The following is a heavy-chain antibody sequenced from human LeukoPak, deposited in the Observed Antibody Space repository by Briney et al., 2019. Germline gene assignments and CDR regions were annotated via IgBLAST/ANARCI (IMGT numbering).Heavy chain of an antibody. CDR1: GGSISSYY. CDR2: IYYSGST. D-gene: IGHD3-10*01. Sequence: SETLSLTCTVSGGSISSYYWSWIRQPAGKGLEWIGYIYYSGSTNYNPSLRSRVTISVDTSKNQFSLKLSSVTAADTAVYYCARENGVVRGVNNWFDPWGQGTLVTVSS. V-gene: IGHV4-59*01. J-gene: IGHJ5*02. CDR3: ARENGVVRGVNNWFDP.